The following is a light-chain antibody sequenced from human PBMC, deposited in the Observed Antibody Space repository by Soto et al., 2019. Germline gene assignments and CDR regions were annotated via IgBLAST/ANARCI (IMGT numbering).Light chain of an antibody. J-gene: IGLJ2*01. CDR1: SSDVGGYNS. V-gene: IGLV2-8*01. CDR3: SSYAGSNILV. CDR2: EVT. Sequence: QSALTQPPSASGSPGQSVTVSCTGTSSDVGGYNSVSWYQQHPGKAPKLMIYEVTNRPSGVPDRFSGSKSGNTASLTVSGLQAEDEADYYCSSYAGSNILVFGGGTKLTVL.